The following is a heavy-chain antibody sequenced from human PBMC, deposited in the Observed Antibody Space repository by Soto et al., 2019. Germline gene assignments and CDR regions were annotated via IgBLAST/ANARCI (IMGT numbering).Heavy chain of an antibody. Sequence: GESLKICCAASGFIVSSSYMSWVRQAPGKGPEWVSVIYRNGNTIYADSVKGRFTISRDNAKNTLYLQMNSLRADDTAVYYCAREGTYCSGGNCYPWFDPWGQGTLVTVSS. CDR2: IYRNGNT. D-gene: IGHD2-15*01. CDR3: AREGTYCSGGNCYPWFDP. CDR1: GFIVSSSY. J-gene: IGHJ5*02. V-gene: IGHV3-53*01.